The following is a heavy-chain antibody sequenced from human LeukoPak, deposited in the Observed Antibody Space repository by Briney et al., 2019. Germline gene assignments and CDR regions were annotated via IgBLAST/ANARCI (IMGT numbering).Heavy chain of an antibody. CDR3: ATDGAGFDT. CDR1: GFTFSSYA. V-gene: IGHV3-23*01. CDR2: ISTNGGST. Sequence: GGSLRLSCEAPGFTFSSYAMSWVRQAPGKGLEWVSGISTNGGSTSYADSVKGRLTISRDNPRNMLYMEMNSLRAEDTAVYYCATDGAGFDTWGQGVLVTVSS. J-gene: IGHJ5*02.